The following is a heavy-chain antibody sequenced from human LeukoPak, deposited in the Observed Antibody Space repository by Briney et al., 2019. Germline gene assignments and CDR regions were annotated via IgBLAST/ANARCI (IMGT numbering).Heavy chain of an antibody. J-gene: IGHJ4*02. Sequence: GGSLRLSCAASGFTFSSYSVNWVRQAPGKGLEWVSYISSSSSTIYYADSVKGRFTISRDNAKNSLYLQMNSLRAEDTAVYYCARVRDNSRGYFDYWGQGTLVTVSS. CDR3: ARVRDNSRGYFDY. D-gene: IGHD3-22*01. CDR2: ISSSSSTI. V-gene: IGHV3-48*01. CDR1: GFTFSSYS.